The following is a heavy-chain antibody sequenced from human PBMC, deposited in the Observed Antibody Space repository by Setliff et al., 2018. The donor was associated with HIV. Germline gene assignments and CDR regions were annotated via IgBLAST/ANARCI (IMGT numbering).Heavy chain of an antibody. Sequence: PGGSLRLSCAPSGFTFGSYAMSWVRQAPGKGLEWVSVISGSGDSTFYADSLKGRFTISRDNSKNTLYLQMNSLRAEDTAVYCCAKTLPTLYPPHDYYFAMDVWGQGTTVTVSS. V-gene: IGHV3-23*01. CDR1: GFTFGSYA. CDR3: AKTLPTLYPPHDYYFAMDV. D-gene: IGHD2-15*01. CDR2: ISGSGDST. J-gene: IGHJ6*02.